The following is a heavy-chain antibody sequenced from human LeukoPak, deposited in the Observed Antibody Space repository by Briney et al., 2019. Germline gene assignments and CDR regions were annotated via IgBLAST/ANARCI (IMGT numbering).Heavy chain of an antibody. CDR3: ARGVPATGLLFDY. CDR2: IYYSGST. Sequence: SETLSLTCTVSGGPISSYYWNWIRQPPGKGLEWIGYIYYSGSTNYNPSLKSRVTISVDTSKNQFSLNLSSVTAADTAVYYCARGVPATGLLFDYWGQGTLVTASS. D-gene: IGHD2-2*01. CDR1: GGPISSYY. J-gene: IGHJ4*02. V-gene: IGHV4-59*01.